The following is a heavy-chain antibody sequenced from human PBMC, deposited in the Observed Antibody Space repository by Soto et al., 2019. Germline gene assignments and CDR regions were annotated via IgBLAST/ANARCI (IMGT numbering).Heavy chain of an antibody. CDR3: ARHLALWDSSGYYPYYFDY. V-gene: IGHV4-59*08. CDR2: IYYSGST. Sequence: PSETLSLTCTVSGGSISSYYWSWIRQPPGKGLEWIGCIYYSGSTNCNPSLKSRVTISVDTSKNQFSLKLSSVTAADTAVYYCARHLALWDSSGYYPYYFDYWGQGTLVTVSS. CDR1: GGSISSYY. J-gene: IGHJ4*02. D-gene: IGHD3-22*01.